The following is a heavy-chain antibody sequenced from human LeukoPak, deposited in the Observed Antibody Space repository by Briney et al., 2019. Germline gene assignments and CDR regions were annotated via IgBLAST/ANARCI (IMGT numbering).Heavy chain of an antibody. CDR1: GGSISSYY. CDR2: IYTSGST. Sequence: SETLSLTCTVSGGSISSYYWSWIRQPAGKGLEWIGRIYTSGSTNYNPSLKSRVTMSVDTSKNQFSLKLSSVTAADTAVYYCARHPIALYSGSDPGYFDYWGQGTLVTVSS. CDR3: ARHPIALYSGSDPGYFDY. V-gene: IGHV4-4*07. J-gene: IGHJ4*02. D-gene: IGHD1-26*01.